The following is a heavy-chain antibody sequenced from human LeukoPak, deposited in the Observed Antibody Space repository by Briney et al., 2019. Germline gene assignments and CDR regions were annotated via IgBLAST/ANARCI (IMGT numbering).Heavy chain of an antibody. D-gene: IGHD3-3*01. J-gene: IGHJ4*02. CDR1: GGSISSGGYY. CDR2: IYHSGST. V-gene: IGHV4-30-2*01. CDR3: ARDEASGSGYSY. Sequence: PSETLSLTCTVSGGSISSGGYYWSWIRQPPGKGLEWIGCIYHSGSTYYNPSLKSRVTISVDTSKNQFSLKLSSVTAADTAVYYCARDEASGSGYSYWGQGTLVTVSS.